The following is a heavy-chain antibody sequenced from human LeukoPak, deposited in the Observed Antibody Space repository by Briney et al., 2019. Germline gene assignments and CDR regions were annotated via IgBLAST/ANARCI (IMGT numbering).Heavy chain of an antibody. CDR3: ARGRDSRGYQFMGFDS. Sequence: SETLSLTCIASGGSINSSNHYWGWIRQPPGKGLEWIGRIWADGAPTYRPSLKSRVTISVDTSKNQFSLRLSSVTAADTAVYYCARGRDSRGYQFMGFDSWGQGTLITVSS. V-gene: IGHV4-39*07. D-gene: IGHD3-22*01. J-gene: IGHJ4*02. CDR2: IWADGAP. CDR1: GGSINSSNHY.